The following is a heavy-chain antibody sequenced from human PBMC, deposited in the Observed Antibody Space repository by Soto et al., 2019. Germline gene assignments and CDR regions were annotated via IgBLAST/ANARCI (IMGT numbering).Heavy chain of an antibody. CDR3: ARVGYYGSGTETNYGMDV. V-gene: IGHV1-2*04. D-gene: IGHD3-10*01. Sequence: ASVKVSCKASGYIFTGYYMHWVRQAPGQGLEWMGWINPSNGDTNYTQKFQGWVTMTRDTSISTAYMELSSLRSEDTAVYYCARVGYYGSGTETNYGMDVWGQGTTVTVSS. CDR1: GYIFTGYY. CDR2: INPSNGDT. J-gene: IGHJ6*02.